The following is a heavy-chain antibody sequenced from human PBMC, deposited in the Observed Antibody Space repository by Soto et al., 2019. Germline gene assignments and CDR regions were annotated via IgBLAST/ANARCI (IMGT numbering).Heavy chain of an antibody. J-gene: IGHJ4*02. CDR3: ARDQGYSHY. CDR2: IYSGGST. Sequence: GGSLSLSSAASGFPVSSNYMSWVRQAPGKGLEWGSVIYSGGSTYYADSVKGRFTISRDNSKNTLYLQMNSLRAEDTAVYYCARDQGYSHYWGQGTLVTVSS. V-gene: IGHV3-66*01. CDR1: GFPVSSNY. D-gene: IGHD5-18*01.